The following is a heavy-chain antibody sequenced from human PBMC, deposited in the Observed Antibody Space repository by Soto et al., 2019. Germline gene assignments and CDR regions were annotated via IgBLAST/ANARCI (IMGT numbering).Heavy chain of an antibody. J-gene: IGHJ4*01. V-gene: IGHV1-24*01. CDR2: FDREDGET. D-gene: IGHD2-2*01. CDR3: AHGEGSSDHTPL. Sequence: ASVKVSCKVSGYFLTALSIHWVRQAPGKGLEWMGGFDREDGETIYAQKFQGRVTMTEDTSTDSAYMELSSLTSEDTAIYYCAHGEGSSDHTPLWGQGTRVTVSS. CDR1: GYFLTALS.